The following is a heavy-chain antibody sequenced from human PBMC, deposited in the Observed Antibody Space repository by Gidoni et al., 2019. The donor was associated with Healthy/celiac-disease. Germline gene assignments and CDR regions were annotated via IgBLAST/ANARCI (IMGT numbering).Heavy chain of an antibody. Sequence: QVQLQQWGAGLLKPSETLSLTCAVYGGSFSGSYWSWIRQPPGKGLEWIGEINHSGSTNYNPSLKSRVTISVDTSKNQFSLKLSSVTAADTAVYYCARDRHSGSYYGYYYYGMDVWGQGTTVTVSS. CDR2: INHSGST. CDR3: ARDRHSGSYYGYYYYGMDV. CDR1: GGSFSGSY. V-gene: IGHV4-34*01. J-gene: IGHJ6*02. D-gene: IGHD1-26*01.